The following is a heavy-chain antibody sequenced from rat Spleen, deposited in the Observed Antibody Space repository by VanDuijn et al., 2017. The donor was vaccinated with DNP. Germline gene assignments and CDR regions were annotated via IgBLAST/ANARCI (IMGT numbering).Heavy chain of an antibody. Sequence: EVQLVESGGGLVQPGRSLKVSCAASQFTFSDYAMAWVRQAPKKGLEWVATISYDGIRTYYRDSVKGRFTISRDNAKSTLYLQMDSLRSEDTATYYCARGEAAPFDYWGQGVMVTVSS. CDR1: QFTFSDYA. D-gene: IGHD1-2*01. CDR3: ARGEAAPFDY. V-gene: IGHV5-17*01. J-gene: IGHJ2*01. CDR2: ISYDGIRT.